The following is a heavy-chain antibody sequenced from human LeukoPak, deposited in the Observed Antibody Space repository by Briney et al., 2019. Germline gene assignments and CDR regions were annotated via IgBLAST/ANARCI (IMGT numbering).Heavy chain of an antibody. J-gene: IGHJ4*02. CDR1: GYTFTGYY. V-gene: IGHV1-2*02. D-gene: IGHD6-19*01. CDR2: INPNSGGT. CDR3: ARSSGWYRQYYFDY. Sequence: ASVKVSCKASGYTFTGYYMHWVRQAPGQGLEWMGWINPNSGGTNYAQKFQGRVTMTRDTSISTAYMELSRLRSDDTAVYYCARSSGWYRQYYFDYWGQGTLVTVSS.